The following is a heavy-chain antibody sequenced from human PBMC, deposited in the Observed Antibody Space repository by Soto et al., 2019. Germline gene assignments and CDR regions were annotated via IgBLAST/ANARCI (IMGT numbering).Heavy chain of an antibody. CDR1: GGSISSSSYY. Sequence: SETLSLTCTVSGGSISSSSYYWGWIRQPPGKGLEWIGSIYYSGSTYYNPSLKSRVTISVDTSKNQFSLKLSSVTAADTAVYYCARGYSYGRFDYWGQGTLVTVSS. CDR3: ARGYSYGRFDY. D-gene: IGHD5-18*01. J-gene: IGHJ4*02. CDR2: IYYSGST. V-gene: IGHV4-39*01.